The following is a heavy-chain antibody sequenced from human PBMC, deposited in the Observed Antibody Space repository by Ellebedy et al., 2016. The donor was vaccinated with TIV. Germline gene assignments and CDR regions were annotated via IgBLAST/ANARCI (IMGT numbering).Heavy chain of an antibody. CDR3: ARDSVVATFDH. V-gene: IGHV3-23*01. J-gene: IGHJ4*02. Sequence: PGGSLRLSCAASGFTFSTYAMSWVRQAPGNGLEWVSTIIGSGVNTYYVDSVKGRFTISRDNSKNTLYLQMNSLRAEDSGVYYCARDSVVATFDHWGQGTLVTVSS. D-gene: IGHD2-21*01. CDR1: GFTFSTYA. CDR2: IIGSGVNT.